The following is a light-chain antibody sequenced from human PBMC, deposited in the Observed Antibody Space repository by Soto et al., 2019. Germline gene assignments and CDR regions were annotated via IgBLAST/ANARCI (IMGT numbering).Light chain of an antibody. Sequence: QSALTQPASVSGSPGRSVTISCTGSSSDIGGFNYVSWYQHLPGRAPKLIIYDVTNRPSGISYRFSASKSGGTASLTISGLQAEDEGYYYCTSYSSSTTHVVFGGGTKPPS. CDR2: DVT. CDR3: TSYSSSTTHVV. V-gene: IGLV2-14*03. J-gene: IGLJ2*01. CDR1: SSDIGGFNY.